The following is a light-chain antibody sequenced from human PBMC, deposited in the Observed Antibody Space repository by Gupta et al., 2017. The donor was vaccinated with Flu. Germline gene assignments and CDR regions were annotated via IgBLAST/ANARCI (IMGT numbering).Light chain of an antibody. Sequence: QSALAQPRSVSGSPGQSVAISCTGTSSDIGAYNYVSWYQQHPGKGPKLMIYVVSKRPSGVPDRFSGSKSGNTASLTISGLQPEDEADYFCCSYTGSGLLFGGGTKVTVL. V-gene: IGLV2-11*01. CDR3: CSYTGSGLL. CDR1: SSDIGAYNY. J-gene: IGLJ3*02. CDR2: VVS.